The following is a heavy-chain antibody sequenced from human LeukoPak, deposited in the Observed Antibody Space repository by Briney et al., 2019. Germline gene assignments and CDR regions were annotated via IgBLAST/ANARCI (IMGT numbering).Heavy chain of an antibody. CDR2: IWYDGSNK. V-gene: IGHV3-33*07. D-gene: IGHD5-12*01. CDR3: ARGDIVTPIKGDHFDC. J-gene: IGHJ4*02. Sequence: GGSLRLSCAASGFTFSSYGMSWVRQAPGKGLEWLAAIWYDGSNKYYVDSVKGRFTISRDNSKNTLYLQMNSLRAEDTAVYYCARGDIVTPIKGDHFDCWGQGTLVTVSS. CDR1: GFTFSSYG.